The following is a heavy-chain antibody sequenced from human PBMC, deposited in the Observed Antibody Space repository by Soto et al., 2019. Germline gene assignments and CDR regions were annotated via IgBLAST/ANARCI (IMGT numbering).Heavy chain of an antibody. J-gene: IGHJ5*02. CDR1: GFTFTSSA. CDR2: IVVGSDNT. D-gene: IGHD2-2*01. V-gene: IGHV1-58*02. CDR3: ARDLIVVVPAAIDDNWFDP. Sequence: ASVKVSCKTSGFTFTSSAIQWVRQARGQRLEWIGWIVVGSDNTNYAQKFQERVTITRDLSTNTIYMDLSSLRSEDTAVYYCARDLIVVVPAAIDDNWFDPWGQGTPVTVSS.